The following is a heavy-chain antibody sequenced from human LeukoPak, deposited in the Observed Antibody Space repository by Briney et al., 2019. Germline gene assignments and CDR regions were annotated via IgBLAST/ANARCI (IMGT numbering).Heavy chain of an antibody. CDR1: GFTFSSYN. J-gene: IGHJ4*02. CDR3: TTDSGPFDY. V-gene: IGHV3-21*01. CDR2: ISFSSTYI. Sequence: GGSLRLSCAASGFTFSSYNMNCVRQAPGKGLEWVSSISFSSTYIYYADSVKGRFTISRDNAKNSLYLQMNSLRAEDTAVYYCTTDSGPFDYWGQGTLVTVAS.